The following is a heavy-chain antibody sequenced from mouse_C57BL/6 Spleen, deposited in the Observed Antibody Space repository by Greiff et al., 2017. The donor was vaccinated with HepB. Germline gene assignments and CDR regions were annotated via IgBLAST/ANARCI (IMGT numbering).Heavy chain of an antibody. Sequence: EVQLQQSGAELVRPGASVKLSCTASGFNIKDYYMHWVKQRPEQGLEWIGRIDPEDGDTEYAPKFQGKATMTADTSSNTAYLQLSSLTSEDTAVYYCTSLNYYGSSPWGYFDVWGTGTTVTVSS. V-gene: IGHV14-1*01. J-gene: IGHJ1*03. CDR2: IDPEDGDT. D-gene: IGHD1-1*01. CDR3: TSLNYYGSSPWGYFDV. CDR1: GFNIKDYY.